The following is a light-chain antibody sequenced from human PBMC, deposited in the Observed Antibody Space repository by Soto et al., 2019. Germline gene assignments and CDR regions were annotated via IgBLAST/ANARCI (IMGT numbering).Light chain of an antibody. CDR3: QQYGRSPLMYT. J-gene: IGKJ2*01. V-gene: IGKV3-20*01. Sequence: EIVLTQSPGTLSLSPGERATLSCRASQSVSSNFLAWYQQKPGQAPRLLIYGASTRAAGVPDSFSGSGSGTDFTLTITRLEPADFAAYYCQQYGRSPLMYTFGQGTTLGVK. CDR2: GAS. CDR1: QSVSSNF.